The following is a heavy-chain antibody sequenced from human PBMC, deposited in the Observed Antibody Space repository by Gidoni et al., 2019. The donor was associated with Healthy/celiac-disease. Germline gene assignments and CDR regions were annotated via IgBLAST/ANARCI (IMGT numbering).Heavy chain of an antibody. CDR3: ARVGGYCSSTSCRWRFYYYYYMDV. Sequence: QVQLQQWGAGLLKPSETLSLTCAVYGGSFSGYYWSWIRQPPGKGLEWIGEINHSGSTNYNPSLKSRVTISVDTSKNQFSLKLSSVTAADTAVYYCARVGGYCSSTSCRWRFYYYYYMDVWGKGTTVTVSS. D-gene: IGHD2-2*01. CDR2: INHSGST. J-gene: IGHJ6*03. V-gene: IGHV4-34*01. CDR1: GGSFSGYY.